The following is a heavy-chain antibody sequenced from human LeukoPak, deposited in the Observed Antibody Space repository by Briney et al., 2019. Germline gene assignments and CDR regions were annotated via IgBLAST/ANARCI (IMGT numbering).Heavy chain of an antibody. V-gene: IGHV3-21*01. CDR1: GFTLGSDS. Sequence: GGSLILSCAASGFTLGSDSMNVVRQAPGKGLEFVSSISRRSSYIYYADSVKRRFTISQDTAKNSLYLQMNRLRAEDTAVYYCARDGHYYDSSGYIRADAFDIWGQGTMVTVSS. CDR2: ISRRSSYI. J-gene: IGHJ3*02. CDR3: ARDGHYYDSSGYIRADAFDI. D-gene: IGHD3-22*01.